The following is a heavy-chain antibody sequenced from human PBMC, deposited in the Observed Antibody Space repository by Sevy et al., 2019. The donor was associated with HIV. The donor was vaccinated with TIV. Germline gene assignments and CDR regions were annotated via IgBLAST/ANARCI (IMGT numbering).Heavy chain of an antibody. J-gene: IGHJ5*02. CDR1: GGSISSGNYY. D-gene: IGHD6-6*01. CDR3: ARDATEYTSSSFWFDP. CDR2: ISYTGNT. V-gene: IGHV4-30-4*01. Sequence: SETLSLTCTVSGGSISSGNYYWHWIRQPPGKGLEWIGYISYTGNTYYNPSLKSPVTISMDTSNNPLSLRLTSVTAADTAVYYCARDATEYTSSSFWFDPWGQGTLVTVSS.